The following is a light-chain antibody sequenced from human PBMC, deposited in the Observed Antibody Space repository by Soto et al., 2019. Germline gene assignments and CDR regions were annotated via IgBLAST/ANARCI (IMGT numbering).Light chain of an antibody. CDR3: QQSYSTPWT. CDR1: QSISSY. J-gene: IGKJ1*01. Sequence: DIQMTQTPSTLSASVGDRYTLTCRASQSISSYLNWYQQKPGKAPKLLIYAASSLQSGVPSRFSGSGSGTDFTLTISSLQPEDFATYYCQQSYSTPWTFGQGTMVDVK. V-gene: IGKV1-39*01. CDR2: AAS.